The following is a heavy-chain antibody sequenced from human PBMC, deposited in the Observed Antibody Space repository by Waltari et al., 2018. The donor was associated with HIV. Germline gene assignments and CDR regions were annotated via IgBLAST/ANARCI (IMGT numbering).Heavy chain of an antibody. J-gene: IGHJ3*02. CDR1: GGSISSYY. CDR2: IYYSGST. V-gene: IGHV4-59*01. Sequence: QVQLQESGPGLVKPSETLSLTCTVSGGSISSYYWSWIRQPPGKGLEWIGYIYYSGSTNYNPSLKSRVTISVDTSKNQFSLKLSSVTAADTAVYYCARAEAGSSWPQGGAFDIWGQGTMVTVSS. CDR3: ARAEAGSSWPQGGAFDI. D-gene: IGHD6-13*01.